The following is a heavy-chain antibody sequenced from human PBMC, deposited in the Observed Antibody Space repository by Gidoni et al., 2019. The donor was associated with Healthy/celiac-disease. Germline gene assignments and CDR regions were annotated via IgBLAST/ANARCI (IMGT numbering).Heavy chain of an antibody. D-gene: IGHD1-26*01. CDR3: AREGWELLPPYYYYGMDV. J-gene: IGHJ6*02. CDR1: GFTFSSYW. Sequence: EVQLVESGGGLVQPGGSLRLSCAASGFTFSSYWMDWVRHAPGKGRVWVSRINSDGSSTSYADSVKGRFTISRDNAKNTLYLQMNSLRAEDTAVYYCAREGWELLPPYYYYGMDVWGQGTTVTVSS. V-gene: IGHV3-74*01. CDR2: INSDGSST.